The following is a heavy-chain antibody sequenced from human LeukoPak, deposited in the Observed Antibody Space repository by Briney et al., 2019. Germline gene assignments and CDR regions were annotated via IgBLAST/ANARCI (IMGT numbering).Heavy chain of an antibody. Sequence: SVKVSCKASGGTFSSYAISWVRQAPGQGLEWMGGIIPIFGTANYAQKFQGRVTITADESTSTAYMELSSLRSEDTAVYYCARVSPYAMSAFDIWGQGTMVTVSS. J-gene: IGHJ3*02. CDR3: ARVSPYAMSAFDI. V-gene: IGHV1-69*13. D-gene: IGHD2-2*01. CDR2: IIPIFGTA. CDR1: GGTFSSYA.